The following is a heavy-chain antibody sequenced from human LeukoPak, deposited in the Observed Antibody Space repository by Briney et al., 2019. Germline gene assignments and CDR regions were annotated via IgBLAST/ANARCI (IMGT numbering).Heavy chain of an antibody. V-gene: IGHV5-51*01. D-gene: IGHD3-10*01. Sequence: GESLKISCNGSKDTFDNYWIGWVRQIPGKGLEWLGIIYPDDSDTRYSPSFQGQVTISADKSINTAFLQWGSLKVSDTGMYYCARPSGFADYMDVWGKGTTVTVSS. CDR3: ARPSGFADYMDV. CDR2: IYPDDSDT. J-gene: IGHJ6*03. CDR1: KDTFDNYW.